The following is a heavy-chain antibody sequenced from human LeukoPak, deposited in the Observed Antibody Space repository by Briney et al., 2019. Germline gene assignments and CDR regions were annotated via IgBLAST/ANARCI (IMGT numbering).Heavy chain of an antibody. D-gene: IGHD2-2*01. CDR1: GYTFTAYY. J-gene: IGHJ4*02. CDR2: INPHSGGT. CDR3: AREIPCSSSSCLDY. V-gene: IGHV1-2*02. Sequence: ASVKVSCKASGYTFTAYYMHWVRQAPGQGLEWMGWINPHSGGTNFAQKFQGRVTMTRDTSITTAHMELSRLTSEDTAMYYCAREIPCSSSSCLDYWGQGTLVTVSS.